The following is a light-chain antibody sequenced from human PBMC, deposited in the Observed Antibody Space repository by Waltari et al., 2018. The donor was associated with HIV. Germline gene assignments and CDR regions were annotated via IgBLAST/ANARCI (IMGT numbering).Light chain of an antibody. CDR3: QQSYTSPLT. CDR2: TAS. V-gene: IGKV1-39*01. Sequence: DTQMIQSPSSLSASVGDKVTITCRASHNITTYLNWFQQKSGKPPNLLIYTASTLQSGVPSRFSGSGSGTHFTLTINCLQPDDFATYFCQQSYTSPLTFGGGTKIE. CDR1: HNITTY. J-gene: IGKJ4*01.